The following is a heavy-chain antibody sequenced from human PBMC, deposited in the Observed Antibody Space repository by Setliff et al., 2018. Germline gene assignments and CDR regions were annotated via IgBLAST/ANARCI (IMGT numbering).Heavy chain of an antibody. CDR3: AKQDRLFSIEGYFDY. J-gene: IGHJ4*02. Sequence: GGSLRLSCAASGFTFSSYAMSWVRQAPGKGLEWVSAISGSGGSTYYADSVKGRFTISIDNSKNTLYLQMNSLRAEDTAVYYCAKQDRLFSIEGYFDYWGQGTLVTVSS. CDR2: ISGSGGST. V-gene: IGHV3-23*01. D-gene: IGHD3-22*01. CDR1: GFTFSSYA.